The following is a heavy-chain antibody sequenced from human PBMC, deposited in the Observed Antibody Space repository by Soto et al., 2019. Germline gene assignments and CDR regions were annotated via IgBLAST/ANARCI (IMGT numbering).Heavy chain of an antibody. CDR2: IWYDGSNK. V-gene: IGHV3-33*01. CDR1: GFTFSSYG. CDR3: ARDRDDLGSDAFDI. J-gene: IGHJ3*02. Sequence: GGSLRLSCAASGFTFSSYGMHWVRQAPGKGLEWVAVIWYDGSNKYYADSVKGRFTISRDNSKNTLYLQMNSLRAEDTAVYYCARDRDDLGSDAFDIWRQGTMVTVSS. D-gene: IGHD7-27*01.